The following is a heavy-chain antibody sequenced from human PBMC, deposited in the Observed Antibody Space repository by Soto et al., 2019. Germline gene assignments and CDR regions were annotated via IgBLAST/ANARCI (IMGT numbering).Heavy chain of an antibody. D-gene: IGHD3-22*01. CDR2: ISSNGGST. V-gene: IGHV3-64*01. Sequence: GESLKISCAASGFTFSSYAMHWVRQAPGKGLEYVSAISSNGGSTYYANSVKGRFTISRDNSKNTLYLQMGSLRAEDMAVYYCARGSYDSSGYYCDYWGQGTLVTVSS. J-gene: IGHJ4*02. CDR1: GFTFSSYA. CDR3: ARGSYDSSGYYCDY.